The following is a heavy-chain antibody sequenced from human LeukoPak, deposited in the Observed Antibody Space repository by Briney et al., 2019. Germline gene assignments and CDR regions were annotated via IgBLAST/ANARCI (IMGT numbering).Heavy chain of an antibody. CDR2: IYYSGST. D-gene: IGHD3-10*01. J-gene: IGHJ5*02. CDR3: ARGGRSRYNWFDP. CDR1: GGSISSYY. V-gene: IGHV4-59*01. Sequence: TPSETLSLTCTVSGGSISSYYWSWIRQPPGKGLERIGYIYYSGSTNYNPSLKSRVTISVDTSKNQFSLKLSSVTAADTAVYYCARGGRSRYNWFDPWGQGTLVTVSS.